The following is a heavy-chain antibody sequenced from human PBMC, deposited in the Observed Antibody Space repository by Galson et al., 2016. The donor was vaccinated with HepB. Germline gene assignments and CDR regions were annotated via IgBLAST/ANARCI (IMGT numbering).Heavy chain of an antibody. CDR2: IRGSGTGT. CDR3: AEISLVGYNSGWGGSFDI. Sequence: SLRLSCAASGFSISIYSMNWVRQAPGKGLEWVSAIRGSGTGTSYTDSVKGRFTISSDNSKNTLYLQMNSLRAEDAAVYYCAEISLVGYNSGWGGSFDIWGRGTMATVSP. D-gene: IGHD6-19*01. CDR1: GFSISIYS. V-gene: IGHV3-23*01. J-gene: IGHJ3*02.